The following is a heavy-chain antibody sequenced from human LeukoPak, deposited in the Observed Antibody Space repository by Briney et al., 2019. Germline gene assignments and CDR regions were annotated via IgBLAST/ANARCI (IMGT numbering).Heavy chain of an antibody. D-gene: IGHD3-16*01. CDR1: GSSFSSYA. CDR2: ISGDGTRT. Sequence: GGSLRLSCAASGSSFSSYAMTWARQAPVKGLEWVSAISGDGTRTYYADSVKGRFTISRDNSKNTLYLEMSSLRVEDTAIYYCAKWPEGAMDYFDYWGQGTLVTVSS. J-gene: IGHJ4*02. V-gene: IGHV3-23*01. CDR3: AKWPEGAMDYFDY.